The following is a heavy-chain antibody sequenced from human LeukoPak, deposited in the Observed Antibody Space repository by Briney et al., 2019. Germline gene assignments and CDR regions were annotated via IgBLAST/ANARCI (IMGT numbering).Heavy chain of an antibody. Sequence: SETLSLTCTVSGGSISSSNYYWGWIRQPPGTGLEWIGSIYYSGSTYYNPSLKSRVTISVDTSKNQFSLKLNSVTAADTAVYYCARHPSGRMWLQQGGWFDPWGQGTLVTVSS. CDR1: GGSISSSNYY. CDR3: ARHPSGRMWLQQGGWFDP. D-gene: IGHD5-24*01. CDR2: IYYSGST. J-gene: IGHJ5*02. V-gene: IGHV4-39*01.